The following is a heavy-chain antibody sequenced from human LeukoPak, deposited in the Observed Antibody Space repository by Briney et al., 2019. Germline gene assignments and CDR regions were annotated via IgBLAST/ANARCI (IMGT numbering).Heavy chain of an antibody. Sequence: SETLSLTCTVSGGSISSYYWSWIRQPPGKGLEWMGYINYSGSTNYNPSLKSRVTISVDTSKNQFSLKLSSVTAADTAVYYCARDQQTLDYGDSSGGFDHWGQGTLVTVSS. D-gene: IGHD4-17*01. J-gene: IGHJ4*02. CDR1: GGSISSYY. CDR2: INYSGST. V-gene: IGHV4-59*01. CDR3: ARDQQTLDYGDSSGGFDH.